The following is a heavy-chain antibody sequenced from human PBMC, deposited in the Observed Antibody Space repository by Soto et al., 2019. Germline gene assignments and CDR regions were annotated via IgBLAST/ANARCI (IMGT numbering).Heavy chain of an antibody. V-gene: IGHV3-74*01. J-gene: IGHJ6*02. CDR3: ARDPQDRVRGYYYYGMDV. Sequence: GGSLRLSCAASGFTFSSYWMHWVRQAPGKGLVWVSRINSDGSSTSDADSVKGRFTISRDNAKNTLYLQMNSLGAEDTAVYYCARDPQDRVRGYYYYGMDVWGQGTTVTVSS. CDR1: GFTFSSYW. D-gene: IGHD2-15*01. CDR2: INSDGSST.